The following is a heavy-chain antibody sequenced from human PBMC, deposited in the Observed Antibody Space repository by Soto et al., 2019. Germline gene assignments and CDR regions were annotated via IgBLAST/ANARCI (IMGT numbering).Heavy chain of an antibody. CDR3: ASKEGTMIVVVPYYYYGMDV. CDR1: GFTFSSYS. V-gene: IGHV3-48*01. D-gene: IGHD3-22*01. J-gene: IGHJ6*02. CDR2: ISSSSSTI. Sequence: PGGSLRLSCAASGFTFSSYSMNWVRQAPGKGLEWVSYISSSSSTIYYADSVKGRFTISRDNAKNSLYLQMNSLRAEDTAVYYCASKEGTMIVVVPYYYYGMDVWGQGTTVTVSS.